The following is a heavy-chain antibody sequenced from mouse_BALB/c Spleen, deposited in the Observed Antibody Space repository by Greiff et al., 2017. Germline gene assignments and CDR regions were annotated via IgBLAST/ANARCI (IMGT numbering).Heavy chain of an antibody. V-gene: IGHV5-9-3*01. Sequence: EVQRVESGGGLVKPGGSLKLSCAASGFTFSSYAMSWVRQTPEKRLEWVATISSGGSYTYYPDSVKGRFTISRDNAKNTLYLQMSSLRSEDTAMYYCARPPKYDPGDYWGQGTSVTVSS. J-gene: IGHJ4*01. CDR3: ARPPKYDPGDY. CDR2: ISSGGSYT. CDR1: GFTFSSYA. D-gene: IGHD2-14*01.